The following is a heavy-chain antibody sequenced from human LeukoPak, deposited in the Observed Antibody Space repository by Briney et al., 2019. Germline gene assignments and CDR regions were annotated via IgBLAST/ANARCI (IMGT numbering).Heavy chain of an antibody. D-gene: IGHD5-24*01. V-gene: IGHV5-51*01. J-gene: IGHJ4*02. CDR1: GYDFANSW. CDR2: IYPRDSDT. CDR3: ARGERAMATRKAGFDY. Sequence: GESLKISCTASGYDFANSWIGWVRQMPGKGLEWMGIIYPRDSDTIYSPSFQGQVIMSADKSIRTAYLQRSSLTASDTAIYYCARGERAMATRKAGFDYWGQGTLVTVSS.